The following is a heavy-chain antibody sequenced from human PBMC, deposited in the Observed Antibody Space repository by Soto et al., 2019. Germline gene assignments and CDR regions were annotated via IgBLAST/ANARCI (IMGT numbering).Heavy chain of an antibody. CDR2: ISSSSSYI. J-gene: IGHJ4*01. CDR3: ASLSRFALDY. V-gene: IGHV3-21*01. Sequence: GGSLRLSCAASGFTFSSYSMNWVRQAPGKGLEWVSSISSSSSYIYYTDSVKGRFTISRDNAKNSLYLQMNSLRAEDTAVYYCASLSRFALDYWGQGTLVTVSS. D-gene: IGHD3-10*01. CDR1: GFTFSSYS.